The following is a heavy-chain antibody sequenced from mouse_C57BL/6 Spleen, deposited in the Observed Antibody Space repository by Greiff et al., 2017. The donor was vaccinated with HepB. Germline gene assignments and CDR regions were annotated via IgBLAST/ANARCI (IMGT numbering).Heavy chain of an antibody. CDR3: TTRVYYDYDGVDY. CDR2: IDPENGDT. Sequence: VQLQQSGAELVRPGASVKLSCTASGFNIKDDYMHWVKQRPEQGLEWIGWIDPENGDTEYASKFQGKATITADTSSNTAYLQLSSLTSEDTAVYYCTTRVYYDYDGVDYWGQGTTLTVSS. D-gene: IGHD2-4*01. J-gene: IGHJ2*01. V-gene: IGHV14-4*01. CDR1: GFNIKDDY.